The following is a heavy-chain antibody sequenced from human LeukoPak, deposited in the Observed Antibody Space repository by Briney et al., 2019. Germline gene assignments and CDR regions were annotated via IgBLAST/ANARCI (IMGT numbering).Heavy chain of an antibody. Sequence: GGSLRLSCAASGFTFSSYWMHWVRQAPGKGLVWVSRINSDGSSTSYADSVKGRFTVSRDKSKDTLYLQLSRLRAEDTAMYYCVKEHDLWHEEGNWFDTWGQGVLVTVSS. CDR3: VKEHDLWHEEGNWFDT. J-gene: IGHJ5*02. CDR2: INSDGSST. D-gene: IGHD3-3*01. CDR1: GFTFSSYW. V-gene: IGHV3-74*01.